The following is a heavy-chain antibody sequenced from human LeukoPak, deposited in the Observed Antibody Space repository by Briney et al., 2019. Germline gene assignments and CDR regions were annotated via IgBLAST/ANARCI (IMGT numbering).Heavy chain of an antibody. CDR3: ARGYSRAAFDI. V-gene: IGHV3-23*01. D-gene: IGHD2-15*01. J-gene: IGHJ3*02. CDR1: GFTFSSYA. CDR2: ISGSDGST. Sequence: GGSLRLSCAASGFTFSSYAMSWVRQAPGKGLEWVSAISGSDGSTYYADSVKGRFTVSRDNGKNSLLLQMNSLRAEDTALYYCARGYSRAAFDIWGQGTVVAVSS.